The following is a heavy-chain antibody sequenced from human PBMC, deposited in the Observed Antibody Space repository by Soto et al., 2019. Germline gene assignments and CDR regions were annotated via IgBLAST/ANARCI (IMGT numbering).Heavy chain of an antibody. CDR2: IIPIFGTA. CDR1: GGTFSSYA. D-gene: IGHD3-22*01. V-gene: IGHV1-69*13. Sequence: SVKVSCKASGGTFSSYAISWVRQAPGQGLEWMGGIIPIFGTANYAQKFQGRVTITADESTSTAYMELSSLRSEDTAVYYCATDYYDSSGYLDYYYYGMDVWRQGTTVTVSS. J-gene: IGHJ6*02. CDR3: ATDYYDSSGYLDYYYYGMDV.